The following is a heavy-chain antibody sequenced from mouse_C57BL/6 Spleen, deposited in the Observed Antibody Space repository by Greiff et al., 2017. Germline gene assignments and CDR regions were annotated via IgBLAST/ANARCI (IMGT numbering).Heavy chain of an antibody. J-gene: IGHJ1*03. Sequence: EVKLVESGGGLVQPGGSLKLSCAASGFTFSDYGMAWVRQAPRKRPEWVAFISNLAYSIYYADTVTGRFTISRENAKNTLYLEMSSLRSEDTAMYYCARQGGNYDWYFDVWGTGTTVTVSS. CDR1: GFTFSDYG. CDR2: ISNLAYSI. V-gene: IGHV5-15*01. D-gene: IGHD2-1*01. CDR3: ARQGGNYDWYFDV.